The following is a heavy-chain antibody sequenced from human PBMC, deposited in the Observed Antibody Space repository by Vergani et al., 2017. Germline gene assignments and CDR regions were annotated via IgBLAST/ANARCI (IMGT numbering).Heavy chain of an antibody. V-gene: IGHV3-21*04. Sequence: EVQLVESGGGLVKPGGSLRLSCAASGFTFSSYSMNWVRQAPGKGLEWVATISSGGGDIFYADSVKGRFIISRDNSKNTLFLQMNSLKDEDTAVYYCTTAWGLYYLHGEYFQYWGRGTLVSVSS. CDR1: GFTFSSYS. CDR2: ISSGGGDI. D-gene: IGHD3-10*01. J-gene: IGHJ1*01. CDR3: TTAWGLYYLHGEYFQY.